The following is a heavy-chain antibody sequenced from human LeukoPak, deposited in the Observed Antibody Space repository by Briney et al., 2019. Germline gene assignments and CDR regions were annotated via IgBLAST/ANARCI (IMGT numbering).Heavy chain of an antibody. V-gene: IGHV4-59*08. Sequence: PSETLSLTCTVSGGSISSYYWSWIRQPPGKGLEWIGYIYYSGSTNYNPSLKSRVTISVDTSKNQFSLKLSSVTAADTAVYYCARTHDDSSGYYYAPWGQGTLVTVSS. J-gene: IGHJ5*02. CDR3: ARTHDDSSGYYYAP. D-gene: IGHD3-22*01. CDR1: GGSISSYY. CDR2: IYYSGST.